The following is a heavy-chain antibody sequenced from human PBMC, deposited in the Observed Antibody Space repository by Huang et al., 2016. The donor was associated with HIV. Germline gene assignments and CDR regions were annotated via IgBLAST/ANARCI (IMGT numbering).Heavy chain of an antibody. V-gene: IGHV3-30*18. CDR2: ISYDGSSG. J-gene: IGHJ4*02. CDR3: AKESRWYSDLDN. CDR1: GFTFNNFG. D-gene: IGHD2-15*01. Sequence: QVQLVESGGGVVQPGRSLRLSCVASGFTFNNFGMHWGRQAPGKGLGWVAVISYDGSSGRYSESGKGRFTISRDNPMDTLYLQMNSLRPDDTAVYYCAKESRWYSDLDNWGQGTLVTVSS.